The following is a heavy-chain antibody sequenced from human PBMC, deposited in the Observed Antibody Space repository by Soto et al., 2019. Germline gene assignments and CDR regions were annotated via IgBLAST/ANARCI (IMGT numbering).Heavy chain of an antibody. Sequence: AAVKPTCKASGYTFTGYYMHWVRQAPGQGLEWMGWINPNSGGTNYAQKFQGWVTMTRDTSISTAYMELSRLISDDTAVYYCARGSRVRGVITPYGMDGWGQGTTVTVFS. V-gene: IGHV1-2*04. J-gene: IGHJ6*02. D-gene: IGHD3-10*01. CDR3: ARGSRVRGVITPYGMDG. CDR2: INPNSGGT. CDR1: GYTFTGYY.